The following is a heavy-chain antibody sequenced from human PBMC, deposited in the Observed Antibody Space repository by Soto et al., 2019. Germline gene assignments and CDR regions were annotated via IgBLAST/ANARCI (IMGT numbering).Heavy chain of an antibody. CDR3: ARATTRWFDP. CDR2: MNPNSGNT. J-gene: IGHJ5*02. V-gene: IGHV1-8*01. CDR1: GYTFTSDD. D-gene: IGHD1-26*01. Sequence: ASVKVSCKASGYTFTSDDIHWGRQATGQGLEWMGWMNPNSGNTGYAQKFQGRVTITRNTSISTAYMELSTLRSEDTEVYYCARATTRWFDPWGQGTLVTVSS.